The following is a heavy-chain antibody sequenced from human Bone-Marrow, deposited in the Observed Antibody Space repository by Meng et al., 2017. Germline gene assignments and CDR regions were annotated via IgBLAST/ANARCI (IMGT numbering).Heavy chain of an antibody. J-gene: IGHJ5*02. Sequence: QVQLQQWGAGLCNPSEALSITCVVYGGSFIGYYWSWIRQPPGRGLEWIGEINHSGSKSRVTISVDTSKNQFSLNLSSVTAADTAVYYFARGYCGGDCYIPFDNWFDPWGQGTLVTVSS. CDR1: GGSFIGYY. CDR2: INHSGS. D-gene: IGHD2-21*02. CDR3: ARGYCGGDCYIPFDNWFDP. V-gene: IGHV4-34*01.